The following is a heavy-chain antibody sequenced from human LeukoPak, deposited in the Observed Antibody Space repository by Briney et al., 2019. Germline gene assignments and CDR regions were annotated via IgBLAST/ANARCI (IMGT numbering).Heavy chain of an antibody. Sequence: GGSLRLSCAASGFTVSSNYMSWVRRAPGKGLEWVSVIYSGGSTYYADSVKGRFTISRDNSKNTLYLQMNSLRAEDTAVYYCARDYDGSSRFDYWGQGTLVTVSS. CDR1: GFTVSSNY. J-gene: IGHJ4*02. CDR2: IYSGGST. V-gene: IGHV3-53*01. CDR3: ARDYDGSSRFDY. D-gene: IGHD6-13*01.